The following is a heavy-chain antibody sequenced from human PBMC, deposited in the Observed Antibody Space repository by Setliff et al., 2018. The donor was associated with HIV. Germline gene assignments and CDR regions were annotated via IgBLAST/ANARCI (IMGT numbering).Heavy chain of an antibody. CDR1: EFTFSSYA. J-gene: IGHJ4*01. CDR2: IGSSNHGI. Sequence: GGSLRLSCAASEFTFSSYAMSWVRQAPGKGLDWVAHIGSSNHGIHYTASVQGRFTVSRDNANTLLFLQMNNLRDEDTAVYYCASFYGDYGYWGHGTQVTVSS. D-gene: IGHD3-10*01. CDR3: ASFYGDYGY. V-gene: IGHV3-48*02.